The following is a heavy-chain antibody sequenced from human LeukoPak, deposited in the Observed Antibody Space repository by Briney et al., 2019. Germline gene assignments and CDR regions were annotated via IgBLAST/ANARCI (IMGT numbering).Heavy chain of an antibody. CDR3: AKDTAQGYTSASIGDDY. V-gene: IGHV3-23*01. CDR2: ISGSGGST. CDR1: GFTFSSYA. Sequence: GGSLRLSCAASGFTFSSYAMSWVRQAPGEGLEWVSAISGSGGSTYYADSVKGRFTISRDNSKNTLYLQMNSLRAEDTAVYYCAKDTAQGYTSASIGDDYWGQGTLVTVSS. J-gene: IGHJ4*02. D-gene: IGHD5-18*01.